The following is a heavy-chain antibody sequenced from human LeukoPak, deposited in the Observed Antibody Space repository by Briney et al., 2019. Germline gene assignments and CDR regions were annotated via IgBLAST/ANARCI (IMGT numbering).Heavy chain of an antibody. CDR1: GFTFTSSA. CDR3: ARQAGIAAAGYFDY. CDR2: IVVGSGNT. Sequence: SVKVSCKASGFTFTSSAMQWVRQARGQRLEWIGWIVVGSGNTNYAQKFQERVTITRDMSTSTAYMELSSLRSEDTAVYYCARQAGIAAAGYFDYWGQGTLVTVSS. D-gene: IGHD6-13*01. V-gene: IGHV1-58*02. J-gene: IGHJ4*02.